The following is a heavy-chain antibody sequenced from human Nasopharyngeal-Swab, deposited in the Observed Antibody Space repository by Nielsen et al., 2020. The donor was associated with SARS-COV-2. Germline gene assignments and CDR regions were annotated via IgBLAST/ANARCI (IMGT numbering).Heavy chain of an antibody. D-gene: IGHD3-3*01. Sequence: GSLRLSCTVSGGSISSSSYYWGWIRQPPGKGLEWIGSIYYSGSTYYNPSLTSRVTISVDTSKNQFSLKLSSVTAADTAVYYCAATSVLRFLEWLNNWFDPWGQGTLVTVSS. V-gene: IGHV4-39*01. J-gene: IGHJ5*02. CDR3: AATSVLRFLEWLNNWFDP. CDR2: IYYSGST. CDR1: GGSISSSSYY.